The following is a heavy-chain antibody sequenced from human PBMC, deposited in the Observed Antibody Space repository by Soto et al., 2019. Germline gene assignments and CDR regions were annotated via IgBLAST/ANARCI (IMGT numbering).Heavy chain of an antibody. J-gene: IGHJ6*02. CDR2: IIPIFGTA. CDR1: GGTFSSYA. CDR3: AKYYYDSSGYYSDYYYGMDF. Sequence: GASVKVSCKASGGTFSSYAISWVRQAPGQGLEWMGGIIPIFGTANYAQKFQGRVTITADESTSTAYMELSSLRSEDTAVYYCAKYYYDSSGYYSDYYYGMDFWGQGTTVPVSS. V-gene: IGHV1-69*13. D-gene: IGHD3-22*01.